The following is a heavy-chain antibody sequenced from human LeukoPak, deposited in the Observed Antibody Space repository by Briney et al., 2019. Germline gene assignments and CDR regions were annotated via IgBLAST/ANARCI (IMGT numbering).Heavy chain of an antibody. Sequence: SETLSLTCTVSGGSISSSSYYWGWIRQPPGKGLEWIGSIYYSGSTYYNPSLKSRVAISVDTSKNQFSLKLSPVTAADTAVYYCASLRYYDSSGYFGDFDYWGQGTLVTVSS. V-gene: IGHV4-39*01. CDR2: IYYSGST. J-gene: IGHJ4*02. CDR1: GGSISSSSYY. CDR3: ASLRYYDSSGYFGDFDY. D-gene: IGHD3-22*01.